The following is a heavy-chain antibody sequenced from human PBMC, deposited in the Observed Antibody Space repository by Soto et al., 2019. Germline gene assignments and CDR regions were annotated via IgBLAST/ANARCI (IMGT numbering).Heavy chain of an antibody. J-gene: IGHJ4*02. CDR3: ARDVGMASRPYLDY. CDR1: GYTFTTYY. V-gene: IGHV1-46*01. Sequence: ASVKVSCKASGYTFTTYYMYWVRQAPGQGLEWMGIINPSGGSTSFAQKFQGRVTMTRDTSTSTVYMELISLTSEDTAVYYCARDVGMASRPYLDYWGQGTLVTVS. CDR2: INPSGGST. D-gene: IGHD6-6*01.